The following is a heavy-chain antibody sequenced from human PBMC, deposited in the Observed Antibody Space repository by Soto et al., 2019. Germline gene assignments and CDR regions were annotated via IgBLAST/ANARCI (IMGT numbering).Heavy chain of an antibody. D-gene: IGHD7-27*01. V-gene: IGHV3-7*03. Sequence: GGSLRLSCEASGFAFNSAWMSWVRQSPEKGLDWVATINPDGSQKQYLDSLKGRFTISRDNTKNSLYLQMNNLRADDTAIYYCTKDGHVWAPFDYWGQGTQVNVSS. CDR1: GFAFNSAW. J-gene: IGHJ4*02. CDR2: INPDGSQK. CDR3: TKDGHVWAPFDY.